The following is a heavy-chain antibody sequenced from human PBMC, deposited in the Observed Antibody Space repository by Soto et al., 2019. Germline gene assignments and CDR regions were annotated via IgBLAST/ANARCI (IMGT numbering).Heavy chain of an antibody. V-gene: IGHV2-5*02. D-gene: IGHD3-22*01. Sequence: QITLKESGPTLVKPTQTLTLTCTFSGFSLSTSGVGVGWIRQPPGKALEWLALIYWDDDKRYSPSLKSRLTITTDTSKNQVVLKMTNMDPVDTATYYCAHRRRYYDSSGYYYLDYWGQGTLVTVSS. CDR1: GFSLSTSGVG. J-gene: IGHJ4*02. CDR3: AHRRRYYDSSGYYYLDY. CDR2: IYWDDDK.